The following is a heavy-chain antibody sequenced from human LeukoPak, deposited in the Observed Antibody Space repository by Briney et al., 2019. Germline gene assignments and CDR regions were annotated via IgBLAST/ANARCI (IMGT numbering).Heavy chain of an antibody. CDR2: ISAYNGNT. Sequence: ASVNVSCKASGYTFTKYGFNWVRQAPGQGLEWMGYISAYNGNTNYPQKFQGRLTVTTDTSTSTAYMELRSLTSDDTAVYYCARVDEAPNIVVVPIAPHHFYAMDVWGRGTTVTVSS. D-gene: IGHD2-2*01. CDR1: GYTFTKYG. CDR3: ARVDEAPNIVVVPIAPHHFYAMDV. V-gene: IGHV1-18*04. J-gene: IGHJ6*04.